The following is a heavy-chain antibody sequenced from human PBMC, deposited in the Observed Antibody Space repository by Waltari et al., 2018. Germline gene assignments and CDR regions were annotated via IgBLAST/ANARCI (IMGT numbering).Heavy chain of an antibody. D-gene: IGHD2-21*01. CDR2: VRGSGGST. CDR1: GFTFSSSA. Sequence: EVQLLESGGGLVQPGGSLRLSCTASGFTFSSSAMTWVRPAPGKGLEWVSAVRGSGGSTYYADSVRGRFTISRDDSKNTLYLQMNSLRAEDTALYYCAKDDSPDDCWGQGTLVTVSS. V-gene: IGHV3-23*01. J-gene: IGHJ4*02. CDR3: AKDDSPDDC.